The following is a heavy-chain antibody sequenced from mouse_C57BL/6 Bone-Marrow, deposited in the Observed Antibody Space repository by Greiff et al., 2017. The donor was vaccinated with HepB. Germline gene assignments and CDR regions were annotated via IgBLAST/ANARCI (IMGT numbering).Heavy chain of an antibody. Sequence: QVHVKQSGAELVKPGASVKLSCKASGYTFTSYWMHWVKQRPGQGLEWIGMIHPNSGSTNYNEKFKSKATLTVDKSSSTAYMQLSSLTSEDSAVYYCAKYSRYAMDYWGQGTSVTVSS. CDR1: GYTFTSYW. V-gene: IGHV1-64*01. J-gene: IGHJ4*01. D-gene: IGHD1-3*01. CDR2: IHPNSGST. CDR3: AKYSRYAMDY.